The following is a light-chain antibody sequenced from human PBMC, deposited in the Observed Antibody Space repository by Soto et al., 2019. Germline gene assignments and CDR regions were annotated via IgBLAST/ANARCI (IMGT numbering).Light chain of an antibody. CDR2: DVS. CDR1: SSDVGAYNY. J-gene: IGLJ1*01. V-gene: IGLV2-14*03. CDR3: TSYTTASTLV. Sequence: QSALTQPASVSGSPGQSITISCTGTSSDVGAYNYVSWYQQHPGKAPQLTIYDVSNRPSGVSNYFSGSKSGNTASLTISGLQTEDEADYYCTSYTTASTLVFGTGTKLTVL.